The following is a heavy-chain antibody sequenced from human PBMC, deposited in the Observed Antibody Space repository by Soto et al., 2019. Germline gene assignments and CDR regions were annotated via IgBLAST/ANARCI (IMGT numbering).Heavy chain of an antibody. Sequence: SETLSLTCTVSGGSISSCGYYWSWIRQHPGKGLEWIGYIYYSGSTYYNPSLKSRVTISVDTSKNQFSLKLSSVTAADTAVYYCPRDPVDGWLDPWGEGTLVTVSS. V-gene: IGHV4-31*03. CDR2: IYYSGST. CDR1: GGSISSCGYY. CDR3: PRDPVDGWLDP. J-gene: IGHJ5*02.